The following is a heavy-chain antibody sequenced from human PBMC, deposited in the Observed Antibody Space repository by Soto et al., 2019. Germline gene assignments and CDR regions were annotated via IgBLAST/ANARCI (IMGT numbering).Heavy chain of an antibody. CDR3: VKDESINWYSGHFRH. Sequence: SLRLSCAASGFTFDDYAMHWVRQVPGKGLEWVSGINWNSGSIGYGDSVKGRFAISRDNAKNSLHLQMNSLSAEDTAFYYCVKDESINWYSGHFRHWGQGTLVTVSS. CDR1: GFTFDDYA. J-gene: IGHJ1*01. CDR2: INWNSGSI. D-gene: IGHD6-13*01. V-gene: IGHV3-9*01.